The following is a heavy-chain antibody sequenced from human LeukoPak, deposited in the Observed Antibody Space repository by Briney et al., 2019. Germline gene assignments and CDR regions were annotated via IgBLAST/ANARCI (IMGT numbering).Heavy chain of an antibody. CDR3: ARLSDDY. V-gene: IGHV4-39*01. CDR2: IYYSGST. CDR1: GGSISSSSYY. J-gene: IGHJ4*02. Sequence: SETLSLTCTASGGSISSSSYYWGWIRQPPGKGLEWIGSIYYSGSTYYNPSLKSRVTISVDTSKNQFSLKLSSVTAADTAVYYCARLSDDYWGQGTLVTVSS.